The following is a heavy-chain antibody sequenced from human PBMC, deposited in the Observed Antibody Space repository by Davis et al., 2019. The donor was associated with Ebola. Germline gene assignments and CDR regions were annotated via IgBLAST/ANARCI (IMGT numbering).Heavy chain of an antibody. V-gene: IGHV1-3*01. CDR1: GYTFTSYA. D-gene: IGHD1-1*01. CDR3: TREGHGAQRDLRWDYYGFDV. Sequence: ASVKVSCKASGYTFTSYAMHWVRQAPGQRLAWMGWINAGNGNTKYSQKFQGRVIITEDTAATTVYMELSSLTYGDTAVYYCTREGHGAQRDLRWDYYGFDVWGQGTTVIVSS. J-gene: IGHJ6*02. CDR2: INAGNGNT.